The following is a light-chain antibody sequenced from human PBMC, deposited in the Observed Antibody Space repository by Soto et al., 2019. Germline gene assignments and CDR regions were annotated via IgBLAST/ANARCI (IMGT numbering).Light chain of an antibody. CDR2: TDH. J-gene: IGLJ2*01. Sequence: QSALTQPPSASGTPGQRVTISCSGSSSNIGTNTVNWYKQVPGTAPTLLIYTDHQRPAGVPDRFSGSKSGTSASLAISWLQSEDEADYYCAAWDGSLNVVLFGGGTKLTVL. V-gene: IGLV1-44*01. CDR1: SSNIGTNT. CDR3: AAWDGSLNVVL.